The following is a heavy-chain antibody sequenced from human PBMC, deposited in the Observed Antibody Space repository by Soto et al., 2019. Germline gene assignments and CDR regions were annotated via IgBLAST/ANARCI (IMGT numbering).Heavy chain of an antibody. J-gene: IGHJ6*02. CDR3: VRRGFGALHGLVDV. CDR1: GGSISSYY. CDR2: VHDSWGS. Sequence: QVPLQESGPGLVKPSETLSLSCTVSGGSISSYYWSWIRQPPGKGLEWIGYVHDSWGSHYNPSPKCRVAISLDTTKSQFSLKLISVTATEAAVYYWVRRGFGALHGLVDVWGQGTTVTVSS. D-gene: IGHD3-10*01. V-gene: IGHV4-59*08.